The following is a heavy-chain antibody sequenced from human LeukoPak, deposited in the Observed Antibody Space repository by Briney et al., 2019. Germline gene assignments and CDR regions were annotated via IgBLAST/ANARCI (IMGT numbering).Heavy chain of an antibody. Sequence: GGSLRLSCAASGFTFSSYGMHWVRQAPGKGLEWVAVIWYVGSNKYYADSVKGRFTISRDNAKNTLYLEMNSLRAEDTAVYYCGKDPNGDFIGAFDMWGRGTMVTVSP. CDR2: IWYVGSNK. D-gene: IGHD2-21*02. CDR1: GFTFSSYG. CDR3: GKDPNGDFIGAFDM. J-gene: IGHJ3*02. V-gene: IGHV3-33*06.